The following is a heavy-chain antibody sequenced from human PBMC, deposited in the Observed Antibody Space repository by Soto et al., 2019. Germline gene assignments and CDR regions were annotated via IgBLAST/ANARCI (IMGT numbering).Heavy chain of an antibody. Sequence: SVKVSCKASGGSFSSYPISWVRQAPGQGLEWMGGIIPIFGTANYAQKFQGRVTITADESTTTAYMELSSLRSEDTAVYYCARVIVATIPTIYWFDPWGQGTLVTVSS. V-gene: IGHV1-69*13. CDR2: IIPIFGTA. D-gene: IGHD5-12*01. CDR3: ARVIVATIPTIYWFDP. J-gene: IGHJ5*02. CDR1: GGSFSSYP.